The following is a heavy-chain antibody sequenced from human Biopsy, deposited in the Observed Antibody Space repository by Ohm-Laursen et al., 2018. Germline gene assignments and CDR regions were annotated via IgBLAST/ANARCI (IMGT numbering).Heavy chain of an antibody. V-gene: IGHV1-24*01. CDR2: FAPENGKT. J-gene: IGHJ4*02. D-gene: IGHD1-20*01. CDR3: AGDINNWNVNY. CDR1: GYTLTDLS. Sequence: SSVKVSCKVSGYTLTDLSMHWVRQAPGKGLEWMGGFAPENGKTIYAQKFQGRVTMTEDTSSDTAYMELSNLRSEDTAVYYCAGDINNWNVNYWGQGTLVIVSS.